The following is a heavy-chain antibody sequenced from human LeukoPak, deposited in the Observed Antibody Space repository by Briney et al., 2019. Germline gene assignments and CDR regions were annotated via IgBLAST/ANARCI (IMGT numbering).Heavy chain of an antibody. CDR2: ISYSGRT. CDR3: ARLYYYDRSGYYGFDY. CDR1: GGSISNYY. V-gene: IGHV4-59*08. D-gene: IGHD3-22*01. Sequence: PSETLSLTCTVSGGSISNYYWSWIRQPPGKGLEWIGYISYSGRTNYHPSLKSRVTMSVDTSENQFSLELSSLTAADTAVYYCARLYYYDRSGYYGFDYWGQGTLVTVSS. J-gene: IGHJ4*02.